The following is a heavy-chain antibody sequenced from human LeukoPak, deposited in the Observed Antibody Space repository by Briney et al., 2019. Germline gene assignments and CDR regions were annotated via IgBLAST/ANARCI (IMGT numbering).Heavy chain of an antibody. J-gene: IGHJ4*02. CDR2: ISWDGGST. Sequence: GGSLRLSCAASGFTFDDYAMHWVRQAPGKGLERVSLISWDGGSTYYADSVKGRFTISRDNSKNSLYLQMNSLRVEDTALYFCAKPTSTVGREYYFDYWGQGTLVTVSS. CDR1: GFTFDDYA. CDR3: AKPTSTVGREYYFDY. V-gene: IGHV3-43D*03. D-gene: IGHD4-17*01.